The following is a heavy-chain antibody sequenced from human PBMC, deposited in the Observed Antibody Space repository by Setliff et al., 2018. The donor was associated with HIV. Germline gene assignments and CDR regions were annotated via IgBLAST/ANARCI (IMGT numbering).Heavy chain of an antibody. D-gene: IGHD6-13*01. CDR2: ISSTGDT. CDR1: GFTFIDYA. CDR3: ARGSSWYGPNRHRHINY. V-gene: IGHV3-23*01. Sequence: GGSLRLSCAASGFTFIDYAMSWVRQAPGKGLEWVSTISSTGDTDYADSLKGRFTISRDNSKDTLNLQMKSLRADDTSVYYCARGSSWYGPNRHRHINYWGQGTLVTVSS. J-gene: IGHJ4*02.